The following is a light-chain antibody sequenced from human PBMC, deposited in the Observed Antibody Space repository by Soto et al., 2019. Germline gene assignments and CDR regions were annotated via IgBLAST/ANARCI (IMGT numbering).Light chain of an antibody. CDR2: GAS. V-gene: IGKV3-20*01. Sequence: EIVLTQSPGTLSLSPGERATLSCRASQSVSSSYLAWYQQKPGQAPRLLIYGASFRATGIPDRFSGRVYGKDFTLTISRLEPEDFAVYYSQQYGTSRTWTFGQGNKVEIK. J-gene: IGKJ1*01. CDR3: QQYGTSRTWT. CDR1: QSVSSSY.